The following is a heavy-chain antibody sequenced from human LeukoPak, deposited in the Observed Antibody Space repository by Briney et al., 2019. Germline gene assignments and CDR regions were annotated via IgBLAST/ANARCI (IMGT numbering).Heavy chain of an antibody. D-gene: IGHD5-24*01. V-gene: IGHV3-33*01. CDR3: ARGDGYNDAEYLQH. J-gene: IGHJ1*01. CDR2: IRYDGSNK. Sequence: GGSLRLSYAASGFTFSSYGMHWVRQAPGKGLEWVAVIRYDGSNKYYGDSVKGRFTISRDNSKKTLYLQMNSLRVEDTAVYYCARGDGYNDAEYLQHWGQGTLVTVS. CDR1: GFTFSSYG.